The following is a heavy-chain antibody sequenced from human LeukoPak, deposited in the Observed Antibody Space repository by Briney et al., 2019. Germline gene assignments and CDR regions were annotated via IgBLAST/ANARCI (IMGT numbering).Heavy chain of an antibody. V-gene: IGHV1-18*01. CDR2: ISAYNGNT. J-gene: IGHJ4*02. CDR3: ARTSFLGGGFEGVNYFDY. CDR1: GYTFTSYG. D-gene: IGHD3-16*01. Sequence: GASVTVSCKASGYTFTSYGISWVRQAPGQGLEWMGWISAYNGNTNYAQKLQGRVTMTTDTSTSTAYMELRSLRSDDTAVYYCARTSFLGGGFEGVNYFDYWGQGALVTVSS.